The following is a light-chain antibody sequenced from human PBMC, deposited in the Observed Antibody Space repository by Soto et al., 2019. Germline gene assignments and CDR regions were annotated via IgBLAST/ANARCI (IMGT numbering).Light chain of an antibody. V-gene: IGLV2-14*01. CDR1: SSDVGAHNY. J-gene: IGLJ2*01. CDR3: SSYTSSSTQV. Sequence: QSVLTQPASVSGSPGQSITISCTGTSSDVGAHNYVSWYQQHPGKAPKLMIYEVSNRPSGVSYRFSGSKSGNTASLTISGLQAEDEADYYCSSYTSSSTQVFGGGTKLTVL. CDR2: EVS.